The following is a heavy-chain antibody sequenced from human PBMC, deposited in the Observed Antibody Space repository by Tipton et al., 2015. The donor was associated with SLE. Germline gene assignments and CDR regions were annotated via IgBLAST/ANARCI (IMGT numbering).Heavy chain of an antibody. D-gene: IGHD4-11*01. CDR3: ARDLGNPYSDYFFDY. V-gene: IGHV4-4*02. CDR2: IYHTGNT. CDR1: DDSINTGNW. J-gene: IGHJ4*02. Sequence: SLRLSCTVSDDSINTGNWWSWVRQPPGKGLEWIGEIYHTGNTNYNPSLKSRVTISVDKSKNQFSLKLSSVTAADTAVYYCARDLGNPYSDYFFDYWGQGTLVTVSS.